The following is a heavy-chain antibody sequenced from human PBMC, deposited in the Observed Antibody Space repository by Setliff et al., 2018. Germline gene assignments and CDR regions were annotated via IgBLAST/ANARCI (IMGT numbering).Heavy chain of an antibody. J-gene: IGHJ4*02. CDR2: INYSRVV. CDR3: ARGRNIAARLLDS. CDR1: VGSFSGYY. D-gene: IGHD6-6*01. V-gene: IGHV4-34*01. Sequence: SETLSLTCGVSVGSFSGYYWSWIRQSPGGGLEWIGEINYSRVVNYKPSLKSRVSISLDTSKNQFSLRLTSLTAANTAVYYCARGRNIAARLLDSWGQGTLVTVSS.